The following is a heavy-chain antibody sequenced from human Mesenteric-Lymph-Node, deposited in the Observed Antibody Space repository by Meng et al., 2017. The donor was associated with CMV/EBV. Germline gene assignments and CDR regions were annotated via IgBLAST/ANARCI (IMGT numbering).Heavy chain of an antibody. CDR3: ARGSSYDILTGYFDY. J-gene: IGHJ4*02. CDR2: INHSGST. CDR1: GGSFSGYY. D-gene: IGHD3-9*01. V-gene: IGHV4-34*01. Sequence: QGQLHQGGAGLFKPSETLSVTGAVYGGSFSGYYWNWIRQSPEKGLEWIGEINHSGSTTYNPSFTSRIIISVDTSTNQISLNMSSVTAADTAVYYCARGSSYDILTGYFDYWGQGALVTVSS.